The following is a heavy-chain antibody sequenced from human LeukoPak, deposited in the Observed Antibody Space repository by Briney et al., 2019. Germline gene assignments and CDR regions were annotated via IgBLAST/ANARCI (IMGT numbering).Heavy chain of an antibody. CDR3: ARGTNYDFWSGNYYYGMDV. V-gene: IGHV3-53*01. J-gene: IGHJ6*02. CDR1: GFTVSSNY. CDR2: IYSGGST. D-gene: IGHD3-3*01. Sequence: GGSLRLSCAASGFTVSSNYMSWVRQAPGKGLEWVSVIYSGGSTYYADSVKGRFTISRDNSKNTLYLQMNSLRAEDTAVYYCARGTNYDFWSGNYYYGMDVWGQGTTVTVSS.